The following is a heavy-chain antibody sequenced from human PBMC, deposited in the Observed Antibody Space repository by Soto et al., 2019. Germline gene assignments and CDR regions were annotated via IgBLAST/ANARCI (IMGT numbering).Heavy chain of an antibody. J-gene: IGHJ6*03. CDR2: IRSKAYGGTT. Sequence: GGSLRLSCTASGFTFGDYAMSWFRQAPGKGLEWVGFIRSKAYGGTTEYAASVKGRFTISRDDSKSIAYLQMNSLKTEDTAVYYCTRDSITFGGVIADYHYYMDVWGKGTTVTVSS. CDR3: TRDSITFGGVIADYHYYMDV. CDR1: GFTFGDYA. D-gene: IGHD3-16*02. V-gene: IGHV3-49*03.